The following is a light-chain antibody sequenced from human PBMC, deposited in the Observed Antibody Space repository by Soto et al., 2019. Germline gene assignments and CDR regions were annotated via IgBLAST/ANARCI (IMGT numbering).Light chain of an antibody. J-gene: IGKJ1*01. CDR3: LQDYNYPRT. CDR1: QIIRND. Sequence: AIQMTQSPSSLSASVGDRVTITCRASQIIRNDLGWYQQKPGKAPKLLIYAASSLQTGVASRFRGSGSGTDFTLTISSLQPEDFATYYCLQDYNYPRTFGQGTKVEI. V-gene: IGKV1-6*01. CDR2: AAS.